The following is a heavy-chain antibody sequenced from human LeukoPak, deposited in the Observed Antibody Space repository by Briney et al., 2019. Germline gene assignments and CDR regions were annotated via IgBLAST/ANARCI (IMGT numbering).Heavy chain of an antibody. Sequence: SETLSLTCTVSGGSISSYYWSWIRQPPGKVLEWIGYIYCSGSTNYNPSRRGRVTISVDTSKNQFSLRLSSVAAADTAVYYCAREGGIQLAAAMDVWGKGTTVTVSS. CDR1: GGSISSYY. CDR3: AREGGIQLAAAMDV. J-gene: IGHJ6*04. D-gene: IGHD5-18*01. V-gene: IGHV4-59*01. CDR2: IYCSGST.